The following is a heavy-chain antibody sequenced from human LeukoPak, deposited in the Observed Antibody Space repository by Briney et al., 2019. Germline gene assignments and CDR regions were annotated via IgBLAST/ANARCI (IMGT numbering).Heavy chain of an antibody. D-gene: IGHD3-9*01. CDR1: GLTFSSYS. CDR3: ARVDNYDILTGYYPYYFDY. J-gene: IGHJ4*02. CDR2: ISSNSRYI. V-gene: IGHV3-21*01. Sequence: GGSLTLSCAASGLTFSSYSMHWVRQAAGKELDRVSSISSNSRYIYHADPVKGRFHISRHNAKNSLYLEMHSLRAEDTAVYYCARVDNYDILTGYYPYYFDYWGQGTLVTVSS.